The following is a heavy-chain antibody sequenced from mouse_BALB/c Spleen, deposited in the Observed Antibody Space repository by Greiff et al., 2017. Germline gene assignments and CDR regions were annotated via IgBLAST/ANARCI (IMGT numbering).Heavy chain of an antibody. Sequence: EVQLQQSGPELVKPGASVKMSCKASGYTFTSYVMHWVKQKPGQGLEWIGYINPYNDGTKYNEKFKGKATLTSDKSSSTAYMELSSLTSEDSAVYYCARERDYGSSYYFDYWGQGTTLTVSS. V-gene: IGHV1-14*01. CDR3: ARERDYGSSYYFDY. D-gene: IGHD1-1*01. CDR1: GYTFTSYV. CDR2: INPYNDGT. J-gene: IGHJ2*01.